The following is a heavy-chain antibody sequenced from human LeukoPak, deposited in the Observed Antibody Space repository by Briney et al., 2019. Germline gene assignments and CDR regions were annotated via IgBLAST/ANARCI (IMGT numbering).Heavy chain of an antibody. CDR2: IHPGDSDT. Sequence: RGESLKISCKGSGYSFTNYWIGWVRQMPGKGLEWMGIIHPGDSDTRYSPTSQGQVTISIDKSISTAYLQWSSLKALDTAMYYCARSPFYYFDYWGQGTLVSVPS. CDR1: GYSFTNYW. V-gene: IGHV5-51*01. CDR3: ARSPFYYFDY. J-gene: IGHJ4*02. D-gene: IGHD2-8*01.